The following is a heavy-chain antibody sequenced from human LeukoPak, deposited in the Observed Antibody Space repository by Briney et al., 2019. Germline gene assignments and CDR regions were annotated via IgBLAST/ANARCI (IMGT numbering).Heavy chain of an antibody. D-gene: IGHD4-17*01. V-gene: IGHV4-4*07. CDR3: ARSPGQSLRSAWFDP. CDR1: DDSITMYY. Sequence: SETLSLTCSVSDDSITMYYWTWIRQPAGKGLEWIGRIYTSGSTNYNPSLKSRVTISVDTSKNQFSLKLSSVTAADTAVYYCARSPGQSLRSAWFDPWGQGTLVTVSS. CDR2: IYTSGST. J-gene: IGHJ5*02.